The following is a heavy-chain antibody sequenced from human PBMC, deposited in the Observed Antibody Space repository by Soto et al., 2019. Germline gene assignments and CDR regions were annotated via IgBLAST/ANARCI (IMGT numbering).Heavy chain of an antibody. Sequence: SLRLSCAASGFTFSSYAMSWVRQAPGKGLEWVSALSGNGVITHYADSVKGRFTISRDNSKNTLYVQMNSLRAEDTAVYYCAKSSSGWFNFDYWGQGTLVTVSS. CDR2: LSGNGVIT. CDR1: GFTFSSYA. J-gene: IGHJ4*02. V-gene: IGHV3-23*01. CDR3: AKSSSGWFNFDY. D-gene: IGHD6-19*01.